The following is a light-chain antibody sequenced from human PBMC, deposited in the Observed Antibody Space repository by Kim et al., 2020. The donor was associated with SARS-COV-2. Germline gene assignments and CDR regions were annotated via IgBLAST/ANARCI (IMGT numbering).Light chain of an antibody. V-gene: IGKV3-15*01. J-gene: IGKJ1*01. Sequence: EIVMTQSPATLSVSPGETATLSCRASQSVRSNFLAWYQQKPGQAPRLLIYGISTRATGIPARCSGSGSGTEFTLTISSLQSGDFAIYYCQQYSDWPLTFGQGTKVDIK. CDR1: QSVRSN. CDR2: GIS. CDR3: QQYSDWPLT.